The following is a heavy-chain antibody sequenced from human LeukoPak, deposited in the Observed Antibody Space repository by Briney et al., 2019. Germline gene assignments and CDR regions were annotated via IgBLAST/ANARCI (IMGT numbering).Heavy chain of an antibody. D-gene: IGHD6-19*01. CDR1: GGSISSSSYY. Sequence: SETLSLTCTVSGGSISSSSYYWSWIRQPPGKGLEWIGYIYYSGSTNYNPSLKSRVTISVDTSKNQFSLKLSSVTAADTAVYYCARASTLAVAGFDYWGQGTLVTVSS. CDR3: ARASTLAVAGFDY. V-gene: IGHV4-61*01. CDR2: IYYSGST. J-gene: IGHJ4*02.